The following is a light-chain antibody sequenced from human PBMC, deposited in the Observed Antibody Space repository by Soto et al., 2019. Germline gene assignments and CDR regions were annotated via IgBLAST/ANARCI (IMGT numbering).Light chain of an antibody. CDR3: HVWDSSSEHV. J-gene: IGLJ1*01. V-gene: IGLV3-21*02. CDR2: DDS. CDR1: NIGSKS. Sequence: YDLTQPPSVSVAPGQAARITCGGNNIGSKSVHWYQQKPGQSPVLVVDDDSDRPSGIPERFSGSNSGNTATLTISRVEAGDEADYFCHVWDSSSEHVFGTGTKVTVL.